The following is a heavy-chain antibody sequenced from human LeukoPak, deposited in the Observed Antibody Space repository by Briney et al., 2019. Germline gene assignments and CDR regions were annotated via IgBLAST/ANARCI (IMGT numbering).Heavy chain of an antibody. Sequence: PGGSLRLSCAASGFTFSSYGMHWVRQAPGKGLEWVAFIRYDGSNKYYADSVKGRFTISRDNSKNTLYLQMNSLRAEDTAVYYCAKRKLRYFDWLMRHYYMDVWGKRTTVTVSS. CDR3: AKRKLRYFDWLMRHYYMDV. J-gene: IGHJ6*03. CDR1: GFTFSSYG. D-gene: IGHD3-9*01. CDR2: IRYDGSNK. V-gene: IGHV3-30*02.